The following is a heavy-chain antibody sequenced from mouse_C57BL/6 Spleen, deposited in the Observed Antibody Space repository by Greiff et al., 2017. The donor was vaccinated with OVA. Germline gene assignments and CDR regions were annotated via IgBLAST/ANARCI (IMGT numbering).Heavy chain of an antibody. CDR2: IDPANGNT. CDR1: GFNIKNTY. V-gene: IGHV14-3*01. CDR3: ARGEANYYGGNYAMDY. J-gene: IGHJ4*01. Sequence: EVMLVESEAELVRPGASVKLSCTASGFNIKNTYMHWVKQRPEQGLEWIGRIDPANGNTKYAPKFQGKATITADTSSNTAYLQLSSLTSEDTAIYYCARGEANYYGGNYAMDYWGQGTSVTVSS. D-gene: IGHD1-2*01.